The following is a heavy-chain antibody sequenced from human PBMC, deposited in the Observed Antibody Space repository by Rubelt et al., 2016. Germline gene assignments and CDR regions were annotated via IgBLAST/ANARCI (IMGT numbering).Heavy chain of an antibody. Sequence: GGCLRLSCAASGFTFSSYGMNWVRQAPGKGLEWVSGISDSGSITYYADSVKGRFTISRDNSKNTLFLQMNSLRADDTAIYYCAKDRPLGVVAATRLDYWGQGTLVTVSS. CDR1: GFTFSSYG. V-gene: IGHV3-23*01. D-gene: IGHD2-15*01. CDR2: ISDSGSIT. CDR3: AKDRPLGVVAATRLDY. J-gene: IGHJ4*02.